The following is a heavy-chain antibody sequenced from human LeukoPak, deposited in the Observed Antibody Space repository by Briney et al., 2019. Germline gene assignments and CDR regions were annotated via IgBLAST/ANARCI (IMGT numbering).Heavy chain of an antibody. D-gene: IGHD3-22*01. CDR3: ARDRFYDGDAFDI. CDR2: MNPNSGNT. V-gene: IGHV1-8*01. CDR1: GYTFTNYD. J-gene: IGHJ3*02. Sequence: ASVKVSCKASGYTFTNYDINWVRQATGQGLEWMGWMNPNSGNTGCAQKFQGRVTMTRNTSISTAYMELSSLRSEDTAVYYCARDRFYDGDAFDIWGQGTMVTVSS.